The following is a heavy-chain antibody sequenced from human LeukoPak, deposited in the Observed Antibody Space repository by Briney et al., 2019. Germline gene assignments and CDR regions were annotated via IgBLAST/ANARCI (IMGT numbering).Heavy chain of an antibody. V-gene: IGHV3-9*01. Sequence: SGRSLRLSCAASGFTFDDYAMHWVRQAPGKGLEWVSGISWNSGSMDYADSVRGRFTISRDSAKNSLYLQMNSLIPEDTALYYCAKEAPRRAFDYWGQGTLVTVSS. J-gene: IGHJ4*02. CDR2: ISWNSGSM. D-gene: IGHD3-10*01. CDR3: AKEAPRRAFDY. CDR1: GFTFDDYA.